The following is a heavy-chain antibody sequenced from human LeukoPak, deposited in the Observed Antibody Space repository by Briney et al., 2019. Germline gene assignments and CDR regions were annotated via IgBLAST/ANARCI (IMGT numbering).Heavy chain of an antibody. D-gene: IGHD3-10*01. CDR3: VNSGFDP. CDR2: IHYDGTNE. V-gene: IGHV3-30*04. Sequence: GGSLRLSCAASGFTFSSYAMHWVRQAPGKGLEWVAFIHYDGTNEYYADSVKGRFTITRDNFKNTLSLQMNGLRVEDTALYYCVNSGFDPWGQGTLVTVSS. CDR1: GFTFSSYA. J-gene: IGHJ5*02.